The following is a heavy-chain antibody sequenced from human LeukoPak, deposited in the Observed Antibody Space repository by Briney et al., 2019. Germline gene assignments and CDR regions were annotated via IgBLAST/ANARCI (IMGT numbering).Heavy chain of an antibody. D-gene: IGHD3-22*01. Sequence: SVEVSCKASGGTFSSYAISWVRQAPGQGLEWMGRIIPILGIANYAQKFQGRVTITADKSTSTAYMELSSLRSEDTAVYYCARAPDYYDSSGFDYWGQGTLVTVSS. CDR3: ARAPDYYDSSGFDY. CDR2: IIPILGIA. J-gene: IGHJ4*02. V-gene: IGHV1-69*04. CDR1: GGTFSSYA.